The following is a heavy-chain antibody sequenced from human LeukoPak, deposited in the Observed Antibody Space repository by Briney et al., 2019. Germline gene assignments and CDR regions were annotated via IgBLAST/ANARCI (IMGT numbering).Heavy chain of an antibody. J-gene: IGHJ5*02. CDR2: IYYSGST. D-gene: IGHD3-22*01. V-gene: IGHV4-39*07. CDR1: GGSISSNSYY. Sequence: SETLSLTCTVSGGSISSNSYYWAWIRQPPGKGLEWIGSIYYSGSTYYNPSLKSRVTISVDTSKNQFSLKLSSVTAADTAVYYCARDDDYYDNSNYRNWFALWGQGTLVTVSS. CDR3: ARDDDYYDNSNYRNWFAL.